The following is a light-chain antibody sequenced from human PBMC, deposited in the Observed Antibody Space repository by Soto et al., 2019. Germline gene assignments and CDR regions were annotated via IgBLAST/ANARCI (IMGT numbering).Light chain of an antibody. V-gene: IGKV3-20*01. CDR1: QSVSDSY. CDR3: HHYGTSGL. J-gene: IGKJ3*01. Sequence: EIVLTQSPGTLSLSPGERATLSCRASQSVSDSYLAWYQHKPGQAPRLLIYASTRATGIPDRFSGSVSGTDFTLPISRLEPEDFAVYYCHHYGTSGLFGPGTKVDIK. CDR2: AS.